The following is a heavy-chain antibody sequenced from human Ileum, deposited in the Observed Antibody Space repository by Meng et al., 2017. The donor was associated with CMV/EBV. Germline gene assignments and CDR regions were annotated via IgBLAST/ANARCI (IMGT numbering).Heavy chain of an antibody. Sequence: QLQLQESGPGLVKPSETLSLICTVSGGSISSSTSSWAWIRQPPGKGLEWIGTMYYTGSTYYNPSLESRVTTSIDTSKNQFSLKLSSVTAADTAVYYCAREPPGYWGQGILVTVSS. J-gene: IGHJ4*02. V-gene: IGHV4-39*07. CDR2: MYYTGST. CDR3: AREPPGY. CDR1: GGSISSSTSS.